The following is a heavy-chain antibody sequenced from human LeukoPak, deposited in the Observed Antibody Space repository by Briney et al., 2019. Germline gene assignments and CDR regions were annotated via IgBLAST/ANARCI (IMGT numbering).Heavy chain of an antibody. Sequence: GGSLRLSCVASGITFSSYSMNWVRQAPGKGLEWVSYISSSSSTIYYADSVKGRFTISRDNAKNSLYLQMNSLRAEDTAVYYCAGLPYNGGMTNWGQGTLVTVSS. V-gene: IGHV3-48*01. D-gene: IGHD2-8*01. J-gene: IGHJ4*02. CDR3: AGLPYNGGMTN. CDR1: GITFSSYS. CDR2: ISSSSSTI.